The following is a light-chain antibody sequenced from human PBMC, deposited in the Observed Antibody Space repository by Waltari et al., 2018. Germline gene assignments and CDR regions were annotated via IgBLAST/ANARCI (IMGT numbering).Light chain of an antibody. CDR2: EVT. J-gene: IGLJ2*01. CDR1: SSDIGGYAY. CDR3: SSSTRTSTLV. Sequence: QSALTQPASVSGSPGQSITISCTGTSSDIGGYAYVSWYQQHPGKAPKLLIYEVTYRPSGVSSRFSGATSGNTASRSSSGLQPEDEADYYCSSSTRTSTLVFGGGTELTVL. V-gene: IGLV2-14*01.